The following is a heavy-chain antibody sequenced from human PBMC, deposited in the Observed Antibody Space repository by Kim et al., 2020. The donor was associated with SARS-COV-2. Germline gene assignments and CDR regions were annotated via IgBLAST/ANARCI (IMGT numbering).Heavy chain of an antibody. V-gene: IGHV7-4-1*02. CDR3: ARGWYRDAFDF. Sequence: ASVKVSCKASGYTFINSAMNWVRQAPGQGPEWMGWINANTGNPTYAQGFTGRFVFSLDTSVSTAYLQISSLKTEDTAVYYCARGWYRDAFDFWGQGTVVT. D-gene: IGHD2-15*01. CDR1: GYTFINSA. J-gene: IGHJ3*01. CDR2: INANTGNP.